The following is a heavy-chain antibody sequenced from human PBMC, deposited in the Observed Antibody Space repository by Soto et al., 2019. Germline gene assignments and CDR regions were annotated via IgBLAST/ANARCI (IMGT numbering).Heavy chain of an antibody. J-gene: IGHJ6*02. CDR3: ARDAMTTVIPYYYYYGMDV. CDR2: IYYSGST. Sequence: SETLSLTCTVSGGSISSGDYYWSWIRQPPGKGLEWIGYIYYSGSTNYNPPLKSRLTISVDTSKNQFSLKLSSVTAADTAVYYCARDAMTTVIPYYYYYGMDVWGQGTTVTVSS. CDR1: GGSISSGDYY. D-gene: IGHD4-17*01. V-gene: IGHV4-61*08.